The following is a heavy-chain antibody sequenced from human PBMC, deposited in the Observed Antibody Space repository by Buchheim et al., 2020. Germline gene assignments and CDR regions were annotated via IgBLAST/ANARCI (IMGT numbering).Heavy chain of an antibody. V-gene: IGHV3-30*18. J-gene: IGHJ6*02. D-gene: IGHD3-3*01. Sequence: QVQLVESGGGVVQPGRSLRLSCAASGFTFSSYGMHWVRQAPGKGREWVAVISYDGSNKYYADTVKGRFTISRDNSKNTLYLQMNSLRAEDTAVYYRAKDAYYDFWSGYSRGYYYYGMDVWGQGTT. CDR3: AKDAYYDFWSGYSRGYYYYGMDV. CDR2: ISYDGSNK. CDR1: GFTFSSYG.